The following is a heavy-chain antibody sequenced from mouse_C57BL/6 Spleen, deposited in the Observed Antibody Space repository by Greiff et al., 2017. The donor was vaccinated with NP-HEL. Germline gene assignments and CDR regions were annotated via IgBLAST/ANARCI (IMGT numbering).Heavy chain of an antibody. CDR1: GFSFTDYY. CDR3: ARYRYYGRSSALDY. CDR2: IRNKANGYTT. D-gene: IGHD1-1*01. J-gene: IGHJ2*01. V-gene: IGHV7-3*01. Sequence: EVKVVESGGGLVQPGGSLSLSCAASGFSFTDYYMSWVRQPPGQALEWLGFIRNKANGYTTEYSASVKGRFTISRDNSQSILYLQMNALRAEDSATYYCARYRYYGRSSALDYWGQGTTLTVSS.